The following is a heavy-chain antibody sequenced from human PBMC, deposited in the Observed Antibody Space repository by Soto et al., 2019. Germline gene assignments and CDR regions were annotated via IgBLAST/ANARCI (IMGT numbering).Heavy chain of an antibody. CDR2: INAGNGNT. Sequence: QVQLVQSGAEVKKPGASVKVSCKASGYTFTSYAMHWVRQAPGQRLEWMGWINAGNGNTKYSQKFQGRVTMTRDTSARTAYMELSSLRSEDTAVYYCARSLRITGSTPISYYCMDVWGKGTTVTVSS. J-gene: IGHJ6*03. CDR1: GYTFTSYA. V-gene: IGHV1-3*01. D-gene: IGHD1-7*01. CDR3: ARSLRITGSTPISYYCMDV.